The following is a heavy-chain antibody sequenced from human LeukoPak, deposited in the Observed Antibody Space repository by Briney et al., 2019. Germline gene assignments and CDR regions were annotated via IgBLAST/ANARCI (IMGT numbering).Heavy chain of an antibody. CDR2: IKEDGSEK. CDR1: GFTSSDYW. J-gene: IGHJ4*02. Sequence: GESLRLSCAASGFTSSDYWMSWVRQAPGKGLEWVANIKEDGSEKIYVDSVKGRFTISRDNAKNFVYLQMSSLRADDTAVYYCARDGASAVAGAVWGQGTPVTVSA. V-gene: IGHV3-7*04. CDR3: ARDGASAVAGAV. D-gene: IGHD6-19*01.